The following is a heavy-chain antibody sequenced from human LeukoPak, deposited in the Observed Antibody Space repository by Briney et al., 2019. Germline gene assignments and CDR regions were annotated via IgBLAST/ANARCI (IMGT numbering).Heavy chain of an antibody. CDR1: GYTFTSYG. CDR2: ISAYNGNT. V-gene: IGHV1-18*04. CDR3: ARSYITMVRGVIIKGRYNWFDP. J-gene: IGHJ5*02. D-gene: IGHD3-10*01. Sequence: GASVKVSCKASGYTFTSYGISWVRQAPGQGLEWMGWISAYNGNTNYAQKLQGRVTMTTDTSTSTAYMELRSLRSDDTAVYYCARSYITMVRGVIIKGRYNWFDPWGRGTLVTVSS.